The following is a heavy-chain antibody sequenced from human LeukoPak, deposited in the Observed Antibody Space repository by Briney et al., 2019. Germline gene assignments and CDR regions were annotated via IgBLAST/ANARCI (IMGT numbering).Heavy chain of an antibody. CDR2: IYYSGST. V-gene: IGHV4-39*01. CDR3: ASPRGLMYYYDSSGYYSNAFDI. J-gene: IGHJ3*02. D-gene: IGHD3-22*01. Sequence: PSETLSLTCTVSGGSISSSSYYWGWIRQPPGKGLEWIGSIYYSGSTYYNPSLKSRVTISVDTSKNQFSLKLSSVTAADTAVYYCASPRGLMYYYDSSGYYSNAFDIWGQGTVVTVSS. CDR1: GGSISSSSYY.